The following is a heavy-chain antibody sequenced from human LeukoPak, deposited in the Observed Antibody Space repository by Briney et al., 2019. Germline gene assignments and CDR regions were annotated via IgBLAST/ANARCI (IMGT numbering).Heavy chain of an antibody. CDR3: ARGLEYYYDSSGYPLRWFDP. V-gene: IGHV4-59*01. Sequence: SETLSLTCTVSGGSTSSYYWSWIRQPPGKGLEWIGYIYYSGSTNYNPSLKSRVTISVDTSKNQFSLKLSSVTAADTAVYYCARGLEYYYDSSGYPLRWFDPWGQGTLVTVSS. D-gene: IGHD3-22*01. CDR1: GGSTSSYY. CDR2: IYYSGST. J-gene: IGHJ5*02.